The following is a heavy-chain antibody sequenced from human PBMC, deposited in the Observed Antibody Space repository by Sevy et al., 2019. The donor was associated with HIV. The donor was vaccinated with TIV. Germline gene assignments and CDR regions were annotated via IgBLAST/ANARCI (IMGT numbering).Heavy chain of an antibody. D-gene: IGHD3-10*01. CDR3: AKDAFEVRGVLSSRGMPTYYHAMDL. Sequence: GSLRLSCAASGFTFGSYDMYWVRQTPGKGLEWVALISFYGSNKEYADSVKGRFTISRDNSKNTVYLQMSSLKPEDTAVYYCAKDAFEVRGVLSSRGMPTYYHAMDLWGQGTTVTVS. V-gene: IGHV3-30*18. J-gene: IGHJ6*02. CDR1: GFTFGSYD. CDR2: ISFYGSNK.